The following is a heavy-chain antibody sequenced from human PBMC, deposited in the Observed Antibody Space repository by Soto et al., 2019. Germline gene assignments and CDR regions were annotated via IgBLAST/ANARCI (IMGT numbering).Heavy chain of an antibody. D-gene: IGHD5-18*01. CDR3: ARGGYTYGYGLDY. Sequence: QVQLVQSGAEVKKLGASVKVSCKASGYTFTAYYIHWVRQAPGQVLEWVGWINPNSGDTNYAQRFQGWVTMTGDTSVSTAYMDLTRLRSDDTAVYYCARGGYTYGYGLDYWGQGTLVTVSS. CDR1: GYTFTAYY. CDR2: INPNSGDT. J-gene: IGHJ4*02. V-gene: IGHV1-2*04.